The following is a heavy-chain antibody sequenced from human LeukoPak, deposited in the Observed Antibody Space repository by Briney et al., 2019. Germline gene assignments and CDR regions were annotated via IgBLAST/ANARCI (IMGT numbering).Heavy chain of an antibody. Sequence: SETLSLTCTVSGGSISSSSYYWGWIRQPPGKGLEWIGSIYYSGSTYYNPSLKSRVTISVDTSKNQFSLKLSSVTAADTAVYYCAREDSAREEAIDYWGQGTLVTVSS. V-gene: IGHV4-39*07. J-gene: IGHJ4*02. CDR2: IYYSGST. D-gene: IGHD1-26*01. CDR1: GGSISSSSYY. CDR3: AREDSAREEAIDY.